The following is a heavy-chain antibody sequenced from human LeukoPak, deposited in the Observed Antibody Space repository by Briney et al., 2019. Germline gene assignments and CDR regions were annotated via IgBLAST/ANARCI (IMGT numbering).Heavy chain of an antibody. CDR3: ARDEGGSYEGTFVRFDY. CDR1: GGSISSDY. J-gene: IGHJ4*02. CDR2: INISGST. Sequence: SSETLSLTCTVSGGSISSDYWSWIRQPAGKGLEWIGRINISGSTNYNPSLKSRVTMSVDTSKNQFSLKLSSVTAADTAVYYCARDEGGSYEGTFVRFDYWGQGTLVTVSS. D-gene: IGHD1-26*01. V-gene: IGHV4-4*07.